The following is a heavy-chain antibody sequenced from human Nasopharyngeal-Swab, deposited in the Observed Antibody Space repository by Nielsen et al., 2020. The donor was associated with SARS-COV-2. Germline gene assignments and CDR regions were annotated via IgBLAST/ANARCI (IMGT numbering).Heavy chain of an antibody. CDR3: AAEVRYSSGWWAYYYYGMDV. D-gene: IGHD6-19*01. J-gene: IGHJ6*02. CDR1: GFTFTSSA. V-gene: IGHV1-58*02. Sequence: SVKVSCKASGFTFTSSAMQWVRQARGQRLEWIGWIVVGSGNTNYAQKFQERVTITRDMSTSTAYMEPSSLRSEDTAVYYCAAEVRYSSGWWAYYYYGMDVWGQGTTVTVSS. CDR2: IVVGSGNT.